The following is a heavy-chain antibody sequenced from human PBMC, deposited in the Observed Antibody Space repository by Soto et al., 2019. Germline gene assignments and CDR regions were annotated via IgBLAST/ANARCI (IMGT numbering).Heavy chain of an antibody. CDR3: AKEPVGPDWYFDL. Sequence: DVQLLESGGGLVQPGGSLRLSCAASGFTFRSYAMSWVRQALRKGLEWVSGISGSGISTHYADSVKGRFTVSRDNSKNTLYLQMNSLRAEDTAVYNCAKEPVGPDWYFDLWGRGTLVTVSS. J-gene: IGHJ2*01. V-gene: IGHV3-23*01. CDR1: GFTFRSYA. CDR2: ISGSGIST.